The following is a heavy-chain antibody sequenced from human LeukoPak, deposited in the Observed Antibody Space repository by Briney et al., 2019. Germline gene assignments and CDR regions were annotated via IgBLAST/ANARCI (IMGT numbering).Heavy chain of an antibody. D-gene: IGHD2/OR15-2a*01. CDR1: GFTFSTYI. J-gene: IGHJ4*02. CDR2: ISGGSSYI. CDR3: LHY. Sequence: LGGSLRLSCGASGFTFSTYIMNWVRQPPGKGLEWVSSISGGSSYIRYTDSLKGRFTISRDNVKNSVYLQMYFCARDHDSNSASLHYWGQGTLVTVSS. V-gene: IGHV3-21*01.